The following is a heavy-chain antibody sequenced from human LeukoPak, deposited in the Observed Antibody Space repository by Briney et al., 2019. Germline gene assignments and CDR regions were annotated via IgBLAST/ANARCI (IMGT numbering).Heavy chain of an antibody. V-gene: IGHV3-64*01. CDR2: ISSNGGST. Sequence: GGSLRLSCAASGFTFSSYAMHWVRQAPGKGLEYVSAISSNGGSTYYANSVKGRFTISRDNSKNTLYLQMNSLRAEDTALYYCAKDYPYAAAGTSPCWFDPWGQGTLVTVSS. CDR3: AKDYPYAAAGTSPCWFDP. CDR1: GFTFSSYA. J-gene: IGHJ5*02. D-gene: IGHD6-13*01.